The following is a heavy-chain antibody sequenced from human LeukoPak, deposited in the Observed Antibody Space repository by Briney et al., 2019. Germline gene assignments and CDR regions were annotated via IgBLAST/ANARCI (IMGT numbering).Heavy chain of an antibody. D-gene: IGHD2-2*01. Sequence: GGSLRLSCAASGFTFSSYAMSWVRQAPGKGLEWVSAISGSSGSTYYADSVKGRFTISRDNSKNTLYLQMNSLRAEDTAVYYCAKRYCSSTSCYSEIGYAFDIWGQGTMVTVSS. CDR3: AKRYCSSTSCYSEIGYAFDI. V-gene: IGHV3-23*01. J-gene: IGHJ3*02. CDR1: GFTFSSYA. CDR2: ISGSSGST.